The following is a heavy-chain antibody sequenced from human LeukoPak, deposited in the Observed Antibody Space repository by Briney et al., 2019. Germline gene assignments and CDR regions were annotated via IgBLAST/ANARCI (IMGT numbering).Heavy chain of an antibody. CDR3: ARVLFRGEGATISGY. J-gene: IGHJ4*02. CDR1: GYTFTSYD. D-gene: IGHD1-26*01. CDR2: MNPNSGNT. Sequence: ASVKVSCKASGYTFTSYDINWMRQATGQGLEWMGWMNPNSGNTGYAQKFQGRVSMTRNTAISTSYMELSSLRSEDTAVYYCARVLFRGEGATISGYWGQGTLVTVSS. V-gene: IGHV1-8*01.